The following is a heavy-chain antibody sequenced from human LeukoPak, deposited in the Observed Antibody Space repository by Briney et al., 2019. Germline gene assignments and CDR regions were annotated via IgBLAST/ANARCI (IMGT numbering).Heavy chain of an antibody. Sequence: PSETLSLTCAVYGGSFSGYYWSWIRLPPGKGLEWIGEINHSGSTNYNPSLKSRVTISVDTSKNQFSLKLSSVTAADTAVYYCARHGYSGSYLRWFDPWGQGTLVTVSS. CDR3: ARHGYSGSYLRWFDP. D-gene: IGHD1-26*01. J-gene: IGHJ5*02. V-gene: IGHV4-34*01. CDR2: INHSGST. CDR1: GGSFSGYY.